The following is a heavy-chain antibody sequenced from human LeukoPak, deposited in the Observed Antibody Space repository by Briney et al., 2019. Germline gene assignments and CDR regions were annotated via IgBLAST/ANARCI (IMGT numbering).Heavy chain of an antibody. J-gene: IGHJ4*02. CDR1: GGSISSSSYY. Sequence: PSETLSLTCTVSGGSISSSSYYWGWIRQPPGKGLEWIGNIYYSGSTYYNPSLKSRVTISVDTSKNQFSLKLSSVTAADTAVYYCAREGGYSYGWYFDYWGQGTLVTVSS. CDR3: AREGGYSYGWYFDY. V-gene: IGHV4-39*02. D-gene: IGHD5-18*01. CDR2: IYYSGST.